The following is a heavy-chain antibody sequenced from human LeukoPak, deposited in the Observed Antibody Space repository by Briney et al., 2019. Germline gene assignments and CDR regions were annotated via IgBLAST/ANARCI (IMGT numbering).Heavy chain of an antibody. CDR1: GYTFTSYY. CDR2: ISAYNGNT. V-gene: IGHV1-18*04. D-gene: IGHD3-9*01. J-gene: IGHJ4*02. CDR3: ARAGYDIYFDY. Sequence: ASVKVSCKASGYTFTSYYMHWVRQAPGQGLEWMGWISAYNGNTNYAQKLQGRVTMTTDTSTSTAYMELRSLRSDDTAVYYCARAGYDIYFDYWGQGTLVTVSS.